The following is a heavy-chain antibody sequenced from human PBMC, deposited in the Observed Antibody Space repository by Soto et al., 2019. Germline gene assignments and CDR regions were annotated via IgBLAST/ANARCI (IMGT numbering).Heavy chain of an antibody. CDR2: IKQDGSER. D-gene: IGHD3-22*01. CDR1: GFTFSSYW. CDR3: AGGSGLGY. J-gene: IGHJ4*02. Sequence: EVQVVESGGGLVQPGGSLRLSCAASGFTFSSYWMSWVRQAPGKGLEWVANIKQDGSERNYVDSVKGRLTISRDNAKNSMYLQMNSLRDEDTAVDYCAGGSGLGYWGQGTLVTVSS. V-gene: IGHV3-7*04.